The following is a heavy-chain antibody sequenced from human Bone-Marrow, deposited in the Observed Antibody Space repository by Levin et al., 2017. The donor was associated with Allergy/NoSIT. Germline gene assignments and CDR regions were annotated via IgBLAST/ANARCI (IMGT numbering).Heavy chain of an antibody. CDR2: IYRSVTT. V-gene: IGHV4-39*01. CDR3: ARHSRRDCSSGSCSFGNNWFDP. Sequence: SQTLSLTCSVSGGSTNSSIYYWGWIRQSPGKGLEWIGSIYRSVTTFYNPSLKSRVTISEDTSKTQFSLKLTSVTAADTAVYYCARHSRRDCSSGSCSFGNNWFDPWGQGTLVTVSS. J-gene: IGHJ5*02. CDR1: GGSTNSSIYY. D-gene: IGHD6-19*01.